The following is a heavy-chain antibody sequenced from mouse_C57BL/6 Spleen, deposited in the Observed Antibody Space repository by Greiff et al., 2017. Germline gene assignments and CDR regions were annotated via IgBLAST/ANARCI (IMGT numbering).Heavy chain of an antibody. J-gene: IGHJ4*01. CDR1: GYSFTGYF. Sequence: EVQGVESGPELVKPGASVKISCKASGYSFTGYFMNWVKQSHGKSLEWIGRINPYNGDTFYNQKFKGKATLTVDKSSSTAHMELLSLTSEDFAVYYCARGDDYEDYAMDYWGQGTSVTVSS. CDR3: ARGDDYEDYAMDY. CDR2: INPYNGDT. D-gene: IGHD2-4*01. V-gene: IGHV1-37*01.